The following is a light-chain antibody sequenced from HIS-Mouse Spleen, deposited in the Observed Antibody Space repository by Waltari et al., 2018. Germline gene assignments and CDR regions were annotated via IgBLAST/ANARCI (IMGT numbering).Light chain of an antibody. CDR2: EDS. Sequence: SYELTQPPSVSVSPGQTARITCSGDALPKKYADWYQQKSGQAPVLVIYEDSKRPSGIPERFSGSSSGTMATLTISGAQVVDEADYYCYSTDSSGNHRVFGGGTKLTVL. CDR1: ALPKKY. J-gene: IGLJ2*01. V-gene: IGLV3-10*01. CDR3: YSTDSSGNHRV.